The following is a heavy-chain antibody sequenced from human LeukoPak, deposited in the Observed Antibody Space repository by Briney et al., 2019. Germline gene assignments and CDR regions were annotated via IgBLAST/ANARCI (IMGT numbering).Heavy chain of an antibody. Sequence: PSETLSLTCAVYDGSFSGYYWSWIRQPPGKGLEWIGEINHSGSTNYNPSLKSRVTISVDTSKNQFSLKLSSVTAADTAVYYCARGGYCSGGSCYYNWFDPWGQGTLVTVSS. CDR3: ARGGYCSGGSCYYNWFDP. CDR1: DGSFSGYY. V-gene: IGHV4-34*01. CDR2: INHSGST. J-gene: IGHJ5*02. D-gene: IGHD2-15*01.